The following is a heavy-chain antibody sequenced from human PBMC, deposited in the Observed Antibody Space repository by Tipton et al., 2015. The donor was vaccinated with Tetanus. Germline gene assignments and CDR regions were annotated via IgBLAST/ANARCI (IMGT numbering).Heavy chain of an antibody. D-gene: IGHD2-8*01. CDR3: ARGLIDDFLGSRIYFDS. CDR1: GGSFSDFY. J-gene: IGHJ4*02. CDR2: INHSGTA. V-gene: IGHV4-34*01. Sequence: TLSLTCAVSGGSFSDFYWSWIRQVPGQGLVWIGEINHSGTANKNPSLKSRVTMSVDTSNKQFSLRLDSVTAADTAVYFCARGLIDDFLGSRIYFDSWGPGTLVTVSS.